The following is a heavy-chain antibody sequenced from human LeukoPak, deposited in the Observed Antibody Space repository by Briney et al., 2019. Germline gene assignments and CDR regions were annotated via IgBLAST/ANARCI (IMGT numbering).Heavy chain of an antibody. J-gene: IGHJ6*03. CDR3: ARGRTGYQLLPTKKNYDYYYMDV. Sequence: SETLSLTCSVSGDSINNAFWGWIRQSAARKLEYIGRLSVNGSPNSNPSLKSRVTMSLDTSKNQFSLNMTSVTAADTAVYHCARGRTGYQLLPTKKNYDYYYMDVWGKGTTVTVSS. CDR1: GDSINNAF. V-gene: IGHV4-4*07. D-gene: IGHD2-2*01. CDR2: LSVNGSP.